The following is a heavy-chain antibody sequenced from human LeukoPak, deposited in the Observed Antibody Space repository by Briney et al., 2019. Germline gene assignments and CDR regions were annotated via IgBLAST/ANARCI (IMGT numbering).Heavy chain of an antibody. V-gene: IGHV3-53*01. Sequence: GGSLRLSCAASGFTVSSNYMSWVRQAPGKGLEWVSVIYSGGSTYYADSVKGRFTISRDNSKNTLYLQMNSLRVEDTALYYCARAQTYGDSRLLLDYWGQGTLVTVSS. CDR2: IYSGGST. CDR3: ARAQTYGDSRLLLDY. D-gene: IGHD2-21*02. J-gene: IGHJ4*02. CDR1: GFTVSSNY.